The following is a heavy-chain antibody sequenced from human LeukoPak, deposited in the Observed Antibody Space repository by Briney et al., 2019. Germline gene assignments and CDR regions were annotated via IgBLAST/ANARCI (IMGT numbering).Heavy chain of an antibody. D-gene: IGHD7-27*01. CDR1: GFTFSNHW. CDR2: IKQDGSEK. J-gene: IGHJ4*02. V-gene: IGHV3-7*01. CDR3: ARGRPGMGIVIDY. Sequence: GGSLRLSCAASGFTFSNHWMSWVRQAPGKGLELVANIKQDGSEKYYVDSVKGRFTISRDNAKNSLYLQMNSLRAEDTAIYYCARGRPGMGIVIDYWGQGTLVTVSS.